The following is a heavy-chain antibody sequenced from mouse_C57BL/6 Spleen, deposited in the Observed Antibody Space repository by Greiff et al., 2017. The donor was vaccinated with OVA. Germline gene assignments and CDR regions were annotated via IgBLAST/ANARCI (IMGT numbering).Heavy chain of an antibody. D-gene: IGHD2-4*01. CDR3: ARSEAYDYDGFAY. CDR1: GYAFSSSW. CDR2: IYPGDGDT. V-gene: IGHV1-82*01. J-gene: IGHJ3*01. Sequence: VQLVESGPELVKPGASVKISCKASGYAFSSSWMNWVKQRPGKGLEWIGRIYPGDGDTNYNGKFKGKATLTADKSSSTAYMQLSSLTSEDSAVYFCARSEAYDYDGFAYWGQGTLVTVSA.